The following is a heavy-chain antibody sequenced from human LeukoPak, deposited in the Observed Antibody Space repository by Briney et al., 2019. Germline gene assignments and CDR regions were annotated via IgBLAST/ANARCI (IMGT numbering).Heavy chain of an antibody. Sequence: GGSLRLSCTASGFTFGDYAMNWVRQAPGKGLEWVGFIRSKPYGETTEYAASVKGRFTISRDDSKSIAYLQMNSLKTEDTAVYYCTRVWGAFCTGTRYYGKGGLHYGGQGTLVTVSS. V-gene: IGHV3-49*04. J-gene: IGHJ4*02. D-gene: IGHD2-2*01. CDR1: GFTFGDYA. CDR3: TRVWGAFCTGTRYYGKGGLHY. CDR2: IRSKPYGETT.